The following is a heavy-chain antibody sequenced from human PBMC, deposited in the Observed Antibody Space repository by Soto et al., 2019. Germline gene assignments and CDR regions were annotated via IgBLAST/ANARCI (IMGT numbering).Heavy chain of an antibody. J-gene: IGHJ4*02. V-gene: IGHV3-23*01. CDR3: AKGATGSRYSAVDS. D-gene: IGHD2-15*01. CDR1: GFRFGDYS. CDR2: ICTQSDCS. Sequence: EVQFLESGGGLVQPGGSLRHSCVASGFRFGDYSMTWVRQTPGEGLAWVSVICTQSDCSGYTESVQGRFTISRDNSKNTLFLQMDNLRAEDTALYYCAKGATGSRYSAVDSWGQGILVTVSP.